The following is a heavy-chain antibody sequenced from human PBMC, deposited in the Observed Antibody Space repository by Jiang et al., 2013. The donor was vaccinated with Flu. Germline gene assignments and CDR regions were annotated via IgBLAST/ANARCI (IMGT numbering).Heavy chain of an antibody. CDR2: IYYRGST. CDR1: GGSITNYY. Sequence: GPGLVKPSETLSLTCTVSGGSITNYYWSWIRQPPGKGVEWIGYIYYRGSTNYNPSLKSRVTMSVDTSKDQFSLKVTSLNVADTAVYYCARIQNHAFDIWGQGDIGHRLF. V-gene: IGHV4-59*01. CDR3: ARIQNHAFDI. D-gene: IGHD5-18*01. J-gene: IGHJ3*02.